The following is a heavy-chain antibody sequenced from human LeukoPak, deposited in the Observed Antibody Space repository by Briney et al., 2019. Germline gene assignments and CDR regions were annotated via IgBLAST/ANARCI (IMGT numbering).Heavy chain of an antibody. V-gene: IGHV5-51*01. CDR3: ARHVSIELESFDY. CDR2: ICPGDSDT. Sequence: GESLKISCKGSGYSFTSYWIGWVRQMRGKGLEWMGIICPGDSDTRYSPSFQGQVTISADKSISTAYLQWSSLKASDTAMYYCARHVSIELESFDYWGQGTLVTVSS. CDR1: GYSFTSYW. D-gene: IGHD1-1*01. J-gene: IGHJ4*02.